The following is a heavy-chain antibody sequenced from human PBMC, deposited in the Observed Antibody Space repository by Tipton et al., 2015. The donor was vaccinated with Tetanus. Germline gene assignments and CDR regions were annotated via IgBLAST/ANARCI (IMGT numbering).Heavy chain of an antibody. CDR2: ISGSGGST. D-gene: IGHD4-17*01. CDR3: ASDYMTTVTEPPHPPGV. Sequence: SLRLSCAASGFTFSSYAMSWVRQAPGKGLEWVSAISGSGGSTYYADSVKGRFTISRDNSKNTLYLQMNSLRAEDTAVYYCASDYMTTVTEPPHPPGVRGQGTLVTVSS. CDR1: GFTFSSYA. J-gene: IGHJ4*02. V-gene: IGHV3-23*01.